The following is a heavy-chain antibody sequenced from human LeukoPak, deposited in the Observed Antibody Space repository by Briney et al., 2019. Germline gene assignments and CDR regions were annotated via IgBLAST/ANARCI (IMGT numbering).Heavy chain of an antibody. Sequence: GGSLRLSCAASGFTVSSNYMNWVRQAPGKGLEWVSVIYSGGSTYYADSVKGRFTISRDNSKNTLYLQMNSLRAEDTAVYYCARDGPNQDAFDIWGQGTMVTVSS. CDR2: IYSGGST. CDR1: GFTVSSNY. D-gene: IGHD2-8*01. CDR3: ARDGPNQDAFDI. J-gene: IGHJ3*02. V-gene: IGHV3-66*02.